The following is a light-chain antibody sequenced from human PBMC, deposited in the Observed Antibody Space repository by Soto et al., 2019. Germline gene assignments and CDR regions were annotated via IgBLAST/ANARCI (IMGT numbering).Light chain of an antibody. Sequence: QSALTQPPSVSGSPGQSDTISCTGTSSDVGSYNGVSWYQQPPGTAPKLIIYEGSTRPSGVPDRFSGSKSGNTASLTISGLQAEDEADYYCNSYTISGTYVFGTGTKLTVL. CDR1: SSDVGSYNG. CDR3: NSYTISGTYV. J-gene: IGLJ1*01. CDR2: EGS. V-gene: IGLV2-18*02.